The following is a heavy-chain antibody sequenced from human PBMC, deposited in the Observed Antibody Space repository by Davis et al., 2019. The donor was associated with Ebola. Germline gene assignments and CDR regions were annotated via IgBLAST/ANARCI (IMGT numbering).Heavy chain of an antibody. D-gene: IGHD3-3*01. V-gene: IGHV1-2*04. Sequence: ASVKVSCKASGYTFTGYYMHWVRQAPGQGLEWMGWINPHSGGASYAQKFQGWVTMTRDISTNTAYMELSRVKYDDTAVYYCAISPDFWSAYYPYWGQGTLVTVSS. CDR3: AISPDFWSAYYPY. CDR1: GYTFTGYY. J-gene: IGHJ4*02. CDR2: INPHSGGA.